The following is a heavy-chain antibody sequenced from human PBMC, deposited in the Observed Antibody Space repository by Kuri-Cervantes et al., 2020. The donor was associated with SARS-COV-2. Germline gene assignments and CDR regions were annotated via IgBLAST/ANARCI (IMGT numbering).Heavy chain of an antibody. V-gene: IGHV1-2*02. CDR1: GYMFTEYY. Sequence: ASVKVSCKASGYMFTEYYIHWVRQAPGQGLEWMGWINPNSGGTKYAQKLQGRVTMTRDTSISTAYMELSRLRSDDTAVYYCVRFRYYDTSRNASDIWGQGTMVTVSS. CDR2: INPNSGGT. CDR3: VRFRYYDTSRNASDI. J-gene: IGHJ3*02. D-gene: IGHD3-22*01.